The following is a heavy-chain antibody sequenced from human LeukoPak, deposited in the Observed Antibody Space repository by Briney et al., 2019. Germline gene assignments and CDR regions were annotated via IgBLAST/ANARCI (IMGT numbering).Heavy chain of an antibody. V-gene: IGHV3-23*01. D-gene: IGHD6-19*01. CDR2: ISGSGGST. Sequence: GGSLRLSCAASGFTFSRYAMSWVRQAPGKGLEWVSAISGSGGSTYYADPVKGRFTISRDNSKNTLYLQMNSLRAEDTAVYYCARRGYSSGWYIDYWGQGTLVTVSS. J-gene: IGHJ4*02. CDR1: GFTFSRYA. CDR3: ARRGYSSGWYIDY.